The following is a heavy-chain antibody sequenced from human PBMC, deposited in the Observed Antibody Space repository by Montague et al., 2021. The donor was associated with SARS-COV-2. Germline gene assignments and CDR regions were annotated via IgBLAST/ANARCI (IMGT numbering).Heavy chain of an antibody. CDR3: VRAMDMPGGWFDS. CDR2: IYFTGSS. V-gene: IGHV4-39*02. D-gene: IGHD2-2*03. Sequence: SETLSLTCSVYGGSISSGSYYWAWLRQPQGKGLVWLGSIYFTGSSYPNQSLRSRATLSISRSKNPFYLNLVSVTAADAAVYSCVRAMDMPGGWFDSWGQGIQVTVSS. J-gene: IGHJ5*01. CDR1: GGSISSGSYY.